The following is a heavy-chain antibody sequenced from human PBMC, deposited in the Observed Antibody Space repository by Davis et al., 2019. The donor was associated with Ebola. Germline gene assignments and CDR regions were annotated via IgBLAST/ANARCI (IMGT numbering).Heavy chain of an antibody. CDR3: ARTSIVGTTTTASDI. CDR1: GYTFTSYD. J-gene: IGHJ3*02. V-gene: IGHV1-8*01. D-gene: IGHD1-26*01. CDR2: MNPNSGNT. Sequence: ASVKVSCKASGYTFTSYDINWVRQATGQGLEWMGWMNPNSGNTGYAQKFQARVSMTTDTSTGTAYLDLRSLRSDDTAVYFCARTSIVGTTTTASDIWGQGTLVTVSS.